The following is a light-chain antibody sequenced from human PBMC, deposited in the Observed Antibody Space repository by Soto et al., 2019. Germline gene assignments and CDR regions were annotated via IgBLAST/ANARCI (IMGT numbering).Light chain of an antibody. V-gene: IGLV1-40*01. J-gene: IGLJ1*01. CDR2: DDN. CDR3: QSYDSSLSGYV. Sequence: QSVLTEPRSVSGAPGQRVTISCTGSTSNIGAGYDLHWYQQLPGTAPKLLIYDDNNRPSGVPDRFSGSKSGTSASLAITGLQAEDEADYYCQSYDSSLSGYVFGTGTKVTVL. CDR1: TSNIGAGYD.